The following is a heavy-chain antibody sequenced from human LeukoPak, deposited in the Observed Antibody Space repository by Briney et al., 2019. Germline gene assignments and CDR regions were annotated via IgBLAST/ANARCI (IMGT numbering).Heavy chain of an antibody. CDR1: GFTFSSYG. V-gene: IGHV3-30*02. CDR2: IRNDGSNK. D-gene: IGHD3-16*01. Sequence: GGSLRLSCPASGFTFSSYGMHWVRQAPGRGLEGVAFIRNDGSNKYYADSVKGRFTISRDNSKNTLYLKMNRLRAEDMALYYCVTGGGDDAFDIWGQGTMVTVSS. J-gene: IGHJ3*02. CDR3: VTGGGDDAFDI.